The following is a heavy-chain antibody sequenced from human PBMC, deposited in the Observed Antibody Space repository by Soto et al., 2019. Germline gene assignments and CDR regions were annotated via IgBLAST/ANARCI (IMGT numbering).Heavy chain of an antibody. V-gene: IGHV3-7*01. D-gene: IGHD6-13*01. CDR1: GFTFSSYW. CDR2: IKQDGSDK. CDR3: ATSAAAPGNY. J-gene: IGHJ4*02. Sequence: EVHLVESGGGLVQPGGSLRLSCAASGFTFSSYWMSWVRQAPGKGLEWVANIKQDGSDKYYVDSVKGRFTISRDNAKNSLSLKMNSLRAEDTAVYYCATSAAAPGNYWGQGTLVTVSS.